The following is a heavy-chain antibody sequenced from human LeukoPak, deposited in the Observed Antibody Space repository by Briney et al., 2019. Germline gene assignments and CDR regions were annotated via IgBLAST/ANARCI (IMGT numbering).Heavy chain of an antibody. J-gene: IGHJ6*03. Sequence: SETLSLTCAVYGGSFSGYYWSWIRQPAGKGLEWIGRIYTSGSTNYNPSLKSRVTISVDTSKNQFSLKLSSVTAADTAVYYCASTRVGATRVYYYYYMDVWGKGTTVTISS. CDR3: ASTRVGATRVYYYYYMDV. V-gene: IGHV4-59*10. CDR1: GGSFSGYY. CDR2: IYTSGST. D-gene: IGHD1-26*01.